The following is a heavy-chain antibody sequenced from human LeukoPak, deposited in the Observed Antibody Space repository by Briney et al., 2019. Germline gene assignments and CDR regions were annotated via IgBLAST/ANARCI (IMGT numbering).Heavy chain of an antibody. V-gene: IGHV1-69*10. CDR2: IIPILGIA. CDR1: GGTFSSYA. Sequence: SVKASCKASGGTFSSYAISWVRQAPGQGLEWMGGIIPILGIANYAQKFQGRVTITADKSTSTAYMELSSLRSEDTAVYYCASERDQLLLRYYYYYYGMDVWGQGTTVTVSS. D-gene: IGHD2-2*01. CDR3: ASERDQLLLRYYYYYYGMDV. J-gene: IGHJ6*02.